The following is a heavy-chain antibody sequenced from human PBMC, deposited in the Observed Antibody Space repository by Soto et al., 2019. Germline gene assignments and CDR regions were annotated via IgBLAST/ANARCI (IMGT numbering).Heavy chain of an antibody. D-gene: IGHD1-1*01. Sequence: ASVKVSCKASGYTFTSYGISWVRQAPGQGLEWVGWISGYAGNTDYAHKFRGRVTMTTDTSTNTAYMDLRSLRSDDTAVYYRARHNSQWPNWFDPWGQGTPVTVSS. CDR1: GYTFTSYG. CDR3: ARHNSQWPNWFDP. J-gene: IGHJ5*02. CDR2: ISGYAGNT. V-gene: IGHV1-18*01.